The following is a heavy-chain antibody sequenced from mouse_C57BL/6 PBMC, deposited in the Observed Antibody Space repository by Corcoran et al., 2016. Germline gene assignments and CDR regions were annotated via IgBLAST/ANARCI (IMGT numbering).Heavy chain of an antibody. CDR1: GYTFTTYG. Sequence: QIQLVQSGPELKKPGETVKISCKASGYTFTTYGMSWVKQAPGKGLKWMGWINTYSGVPTYADDFKGRFAFSLETSASTAYLQINNLKNEDTATYFGARWAYYDYDAMDYWGQGTSVTVSA. D-gene: IGHD2-10*01. V-gene: IGHV9-3*01. CDR3: ARWAYYDYDAMDY. CDR2: INTYSGVP. J-gene: IGHJ4*01.